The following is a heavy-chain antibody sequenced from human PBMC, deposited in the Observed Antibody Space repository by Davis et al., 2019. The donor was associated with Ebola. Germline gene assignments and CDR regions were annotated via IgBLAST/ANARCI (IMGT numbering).Heavy chain of an antibody. V-gene: IGHV3-7*01. CDR2: IKQDGSEK. CDR1: GLTFSNYW. Sequence: GGSLRLSCAASGLTFSNYWMNWVRQAPGKGLEWVANIKQDGSEKYYVDSVEGRFTISRDNAKNSLYLQMNSLRAEDTAVYYCARVKVVYGMDVWGKGTTVTVSS. J-gene: IGHJ6*04. CDR3: ARVKVVYGMDV.